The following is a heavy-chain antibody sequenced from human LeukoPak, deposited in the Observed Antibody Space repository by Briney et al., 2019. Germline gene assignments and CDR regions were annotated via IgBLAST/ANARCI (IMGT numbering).Heavy chain of an antibody. Sequence: SETLSLTCTVSGGSISSSSYYWGWIRQPPGKGLEWIGSIYYSGSTYYNPSPKSRVTISVDTSKNQFSLKLSSVTAADTAVYYCARRAYYYDSSGYPDYWGQGTLVTVSS. V-gene: IGHV4-39*01. J-gene: IGHJ4*02. CDR1: GGSISSSSYY. D-gene: IGHD3-22*01. CDR2: IYYSGST. CDR3: ARRAYYYDSSGYPDY.